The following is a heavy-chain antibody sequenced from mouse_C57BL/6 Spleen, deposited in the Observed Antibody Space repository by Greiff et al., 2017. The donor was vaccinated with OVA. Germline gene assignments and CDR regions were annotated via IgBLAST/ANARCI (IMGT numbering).Heavy chain of an antibody. D-gene: IGHD1-1*01. J-gene: IGHJ1*03. CDR2: INPNNGGT. CDR3: ARTITTVVATPWYFDV. CDR1: GYTFTDYN. Sequence: VHVKQSGPELVKPGASVKIPCKASGYTFTDYNMDWVKQSHGKSLEWIGDINPNNGGTIYNQKFKGKATLTVDKSSSTAYMELRSLTSEDTAVYYCARTITTVVATPWYFDVWGTGTTVTVSS. V-gene: IGHV1-18*01.